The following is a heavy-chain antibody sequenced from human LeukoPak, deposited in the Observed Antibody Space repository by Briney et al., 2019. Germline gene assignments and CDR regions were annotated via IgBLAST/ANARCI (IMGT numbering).Heavy chain of an antibody. V-gene: IGHV3-23*01. CDR1: GGTFSSYA. J-gene: IGHJ4*02. CDR2: ISGSGGST. Sequence: GASVKDSCKASGGTFSSYAMSWVRQAPGKGLEWVSAISGSGGSTYYADSVKGRFTISRDNSNNTLYLQMNSLRAEDTAVYYCAKESEGYFDYWGQGTLVTVSS. CDR3: AKESEGYFDY.